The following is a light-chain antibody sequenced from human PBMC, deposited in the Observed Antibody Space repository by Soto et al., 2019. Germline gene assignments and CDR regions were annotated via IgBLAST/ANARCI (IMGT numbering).Light chain of an antibody. CDR2: AAS. CDR3: QQYYSYPLT. CDR1: QGISSY. Sequence: IQMTQSPASLCSSTVDRVTITCRASQGISSYLAWYQQKPGKAPKLLIYAASTLQSGVPSRFSGSGSGTDFTLTISCLQSEDFATYYCQQYYSYPLTFGGGTKVDI. V-gene: IGKV1-8*01. J-gene: IGKJ4*01.